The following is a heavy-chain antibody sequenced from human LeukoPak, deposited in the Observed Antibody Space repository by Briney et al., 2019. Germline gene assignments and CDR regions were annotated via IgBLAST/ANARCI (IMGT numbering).Heavy chain of an antibody. D-gene: IGHD5-12*01. CDR1: GGSISSYY. CDR2: IYYSGST. J-gene: IGHJ6*02. CDR3: ARLGEMAPIKYYYYALDV. Sequence: PSETLSLTCTVSGGSISSYYWSWIRQPPGKGLEWIGYIYYSGSTNYNPSLKSRVTISVDTSKNQFSLKLNSVTAADTAVYYCARLGEMAPIKYYYYALDVWGQGTTVTVSS. V-gene: IGHV4-59*08.